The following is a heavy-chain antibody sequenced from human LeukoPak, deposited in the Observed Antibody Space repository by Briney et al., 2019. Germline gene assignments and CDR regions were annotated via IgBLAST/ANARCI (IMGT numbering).Heavy chain of an antibody. Sequence: SVKVSCKASGGTFSSYAISWVRQAPGQGLEWMGRIIPILGIANYAQKFQGRVTITADKSTSTAYMELSSLRSEDTAVYYCAGEGGGDVGAFDIWGQGTMVTVSS. CDR2: IIPILGIA. V-gene: IGHV1-69*04. D-gene: IGHD3-16*01. J-gene: IGHJ3*02. CDR3: AGEGGGDVGAFDI. CDR1: GGTFSSYA.